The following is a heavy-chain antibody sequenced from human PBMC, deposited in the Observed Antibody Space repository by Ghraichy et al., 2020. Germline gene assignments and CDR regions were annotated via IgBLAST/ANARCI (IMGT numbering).Heavy chain of an antibody. J-gene: IGHJ4*02. CDR3: ARGLREPPNFDY. CDR2: IYYSGST. D-gene: IGHD1-26*01. V-gene: IGHV4-39*07. CDR1: GGSISSSSYY. Sequence: SQTLSLTCTVSGGSISSSSYYWGWIRQPPGKGLEWIGSIYYSGSTYYNPSLKSRVTISVDTSKNQFSLKLSSVTAADTAVYYCARGLREPPNFDYWGQGTLVTVSS.